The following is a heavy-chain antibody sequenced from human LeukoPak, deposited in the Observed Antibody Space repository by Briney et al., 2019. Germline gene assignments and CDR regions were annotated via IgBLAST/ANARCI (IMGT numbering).Heavy chain of an antibody. D-gene: IGHD6-13*01. CDR2: IRYDGSNK. CDR3: AKDLRAAAGTLDY. CDR1: GFTFSSYG. Sequence: GGSLRLSCAASGFTFSSYGMHWVRQAPGKGLEWVAFIRYDGSNKYYADSVKGRFTISRDNSKNTLYLQMNSLRAEGTAVYYCAKDLRAAAGTLDYWGQGTLVTVSS. V-gene: IGHV3-30*02. J-gene: IGHJ4*02.